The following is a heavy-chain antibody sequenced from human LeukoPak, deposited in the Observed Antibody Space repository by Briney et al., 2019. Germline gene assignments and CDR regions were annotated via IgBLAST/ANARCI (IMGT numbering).Heavy chain of an antibody. CDR1: GFTFSSYA. V-gene: IGHV3-23*01. Sequence: EGSLRLSCAASGFTFSSYAMSWVRQAPGKGLEWVSAISGSGGSTYYADSVKGRFTISRDNSKNTLYLQMNSLRAEDTALYYCAKDRRIAAAGTNYFDYWGQGALVTVSS. CDR3: AKDRRIAAAGTNYFDY. CDR2: ISGSGGST. J-gene: IGHJ4*02. D-gene: IGHD6-13*01.